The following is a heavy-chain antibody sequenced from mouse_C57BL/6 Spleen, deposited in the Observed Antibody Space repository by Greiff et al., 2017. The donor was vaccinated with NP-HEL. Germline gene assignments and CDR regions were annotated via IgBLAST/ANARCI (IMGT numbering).Heavy chain of an antibody. Sequence: QVQLQQSGAELAKPGASVKLSCKASGYTFTSYWMHWVKQRPGQGLEWIGYINPSSGYTNYNQKFKDKATLTADKSSSTAYMQLSSLTYEDSAVYYCSTDSSGYCFDYWGQGTTLTVSS. D-gene: IGHD3-2*02. J-gene: IGHJ2*01. CDR2: INPSSGYT. V-gene: IGHV1-7*01. CDR1: GYTFTSYW. CDR3: STDSSGYCFDY.